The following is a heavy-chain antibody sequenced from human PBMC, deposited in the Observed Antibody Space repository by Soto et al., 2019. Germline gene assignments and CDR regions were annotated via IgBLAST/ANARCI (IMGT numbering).Heavy chain of an antibody. CDR3: ATQNYGDYFDY. CDR2: SYYSGST. V-gene: IGHV4-59*08. Sequence: QVQLQESGPGLVKPSETLSLTCTVSGDSINSYYYSWILQPPGRGLEWIGYSYYSGSTSYNPALKRLVTFSVDTSKNQYSLKQSSVTAADTAVYYCATQNYGDYFDYWGQGTLVTVSS. D-gene: IGHD4-17*01. CDR1: GDSINSYY. J-gene: IGHJ4*02.